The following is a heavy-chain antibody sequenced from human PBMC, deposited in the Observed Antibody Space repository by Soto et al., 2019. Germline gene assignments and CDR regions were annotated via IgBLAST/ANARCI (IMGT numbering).Heavy chain of an antibody. CDR1: GGSFSGYY. CDR2: INHSGST. CDR3: ARGYGSGSYYPY. Sequence: ASETLSLTCAVYGGSFSGYYWSWIRQPPGKGLEWIGEINHSGSTSYNPSLKSRVTISVDTSKNQFSLKLSSVTAAGTAVYYCARGYGSGSYYPYWGQGTLVTVSS. D-gene: IGHD3-10*01. V-gene: IGHV4-34*01. J-gene: IGHJ4*02.